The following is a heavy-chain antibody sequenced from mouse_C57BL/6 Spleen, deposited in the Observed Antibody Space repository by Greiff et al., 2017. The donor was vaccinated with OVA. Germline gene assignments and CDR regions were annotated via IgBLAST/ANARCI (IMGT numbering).Heavy chain of an antibody. CDR3: AKGDYYGSSYAMDY. CDR1: GFSLTSYG. D-gene: IGHD1-1*01. V-gene: IGHV2-5*01. CDR2: IWRGGST. J-gene: IGHJ4*01. Sequence: VMLVESGPGLVQPSQSLSITCTVSGFSLTSYGVHWVRQSPGKGLEWLGVIWRGGSTDYNAAFMSRLSITKDNSKSQVFFKMNSLQADDTAIYYSAKGDYYGSSYAMDYWGQGTSVTVSS.